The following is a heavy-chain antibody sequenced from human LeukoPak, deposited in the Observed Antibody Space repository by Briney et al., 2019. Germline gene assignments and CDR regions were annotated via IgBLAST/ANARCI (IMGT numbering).Heavy chain of an antibody. CDR1: GFTFSSYW. D-gene: IGHD5-18*01. J-gene: IGHJ4*02. CDR3: ARHGELWSLDY. CDR2: INSDGSST. Sequence: GGSLRLSYAASGFTFSSYWMHWVRQAPGKGLVWVSRINSDGSSTSYADSVKGRFTISRDNAKNTLYLQMNSLRAEDTAVYYCARHGELWSLDYWGQGTLVTVSS. V-gene: IGHV3-74*01.